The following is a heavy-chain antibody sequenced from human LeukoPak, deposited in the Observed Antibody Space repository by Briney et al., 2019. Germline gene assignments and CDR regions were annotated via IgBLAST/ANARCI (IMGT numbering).Heavy chain of an antibody. D-gene: IGHD2-15*01. CDR1: GFTFSSYA. CDR3: ARVVVVAAAPGDY. CDR2: ISYDGSNK. J-gene: IGHJ4*02. V-gene: IGHV3-30-3*01. Sequence: GGSLRLSCAASGFTFSSYAMHWVRQAPGKGLEWVAVISYDGSNKYYADSVKGRFTISRDNSKNTLYLQMNSLRAEDTAVYYCARVVVVAAAPGDYWGQGTLVTVSS.